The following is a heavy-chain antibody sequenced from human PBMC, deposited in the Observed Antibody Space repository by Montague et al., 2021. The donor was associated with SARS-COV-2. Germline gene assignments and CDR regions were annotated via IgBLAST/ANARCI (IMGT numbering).Heavy chain of an antibody. CDR1: GGSIRGYY. J-gene: IGHJ4*02. CDR3: ARYGSYFEH. Sequence: SETLSLTCTVAGGSIRGYYWSWIRQTPGKGLEWIGYIYYDGSTYYNPSLKSRVTMSVDSSKDQFSLRLSSVTAADTAVYYCARYGSYFEHWGQGTLVTVSS. V-gene: IGHV4-59*03. CDR2: IYYDGST. D-gene: IGHD1-26*01.